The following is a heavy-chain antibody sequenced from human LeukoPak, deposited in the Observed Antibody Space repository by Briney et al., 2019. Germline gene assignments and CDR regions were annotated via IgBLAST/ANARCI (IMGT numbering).Heavy chain of an antibody. V-gene: IGHV4-39*01. CDR2: IYYSGST. CDR1: GGSISSSSYY. J-gene: IGHJ3*02. CDR3: ARQMITSYYYDSSGSRAFDI. Sequence: PSETLSLTCTVSGGSISSSSYYWGWIRQPPGKGLEWIGSIYYSGSTYYNPSLKSRVTISVDTSKNQFSLKLSSVTAADTAVYYCARQMITSYYYDSSGSRAFDIWGQRTMVTVSS. D-gene: IGHD3-22*01.